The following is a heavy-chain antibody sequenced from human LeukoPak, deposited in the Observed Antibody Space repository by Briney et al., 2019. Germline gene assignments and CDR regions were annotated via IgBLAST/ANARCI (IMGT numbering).Heavy chain of an antibody. V-gene: IGHV1-69*01. D-gene: IGHD2-2*01. CDR2: IIPIFGTA. CDR1: GGTFSSYA. J-gene: IGHJ3*02. Sequence: SVKVSCKASGGTFSSYAISWVRQAPGQGLEWMGGIIPIFGTANYAQKFQGRVTITADESTSTAYMELSSLRSEDTAVYYCARGIVKPAASTQHPGDAFDIWGQGTMVTVSS. CDR3: ARGIVKPAASTQHPGDAFDI.